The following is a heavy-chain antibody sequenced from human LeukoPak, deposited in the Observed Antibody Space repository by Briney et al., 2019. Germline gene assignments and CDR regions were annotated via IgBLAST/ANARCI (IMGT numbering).Heavy chain of an antibody. J-gene: IGHJ5*02. D-gene: IGHD6-25*01. CDR2: ISWNSGSI. Sequence: GRSLRLSCAASGFTFDDYAMHWVRQAPGKGLEWVSGISWNSGSIGYADSVKGRFTISRDNSKNTLYLQMNSLRAEDTAVYYCARDHILWGSSVWFDPWGQGTLVTVSS. V-gene: IGHV3-9*01. CDR3: ARDHILWGSSVWFDP. CDR1: GFTFDDYA.